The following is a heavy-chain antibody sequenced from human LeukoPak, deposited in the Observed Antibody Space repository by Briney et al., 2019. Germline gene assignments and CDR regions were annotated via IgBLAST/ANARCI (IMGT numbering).Heavy chain of an antibody. CDR3: ARVAVVVAATSPDY. CDR2: IWYDGSNK. D-gene: IGHD2-15*01. Sequence: GGSLRLSCAASGFTFSSYGMHWVRQAPGKGLEWVAVIWYDGSNKHYADSVKGRFTISRDNSKNTLYLQMNSLRAEDTAVYYCARVAVVVAATSPDYWGQGTLVTVSS. J-gene: IGHJ4*02. V-gene: IGHV3-33*01. CDR1: GFTFSSYG.